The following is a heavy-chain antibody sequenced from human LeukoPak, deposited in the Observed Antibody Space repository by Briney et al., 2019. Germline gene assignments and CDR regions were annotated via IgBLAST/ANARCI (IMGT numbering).Heavy chain of an antibody. J-gene: IGHJ2*01. CDR2: ISAYNAQT. CDR1: GYIFSSYG. Sequence: GASVKVSCKTSGYIFSSYGFSWVRQAPGQGLEWMGWISAYNAQTNYAQKFQGRLTMTTDTSTRTAYMELRSLRSDDTAVYYCARDGWENDNSGYPWYFDLWGRGTLVTISS. D-gene: IGHD3-22*01. V-gene: IGHV1-18*01. CDR3: ARDGWENDNSGYPWYFDL.